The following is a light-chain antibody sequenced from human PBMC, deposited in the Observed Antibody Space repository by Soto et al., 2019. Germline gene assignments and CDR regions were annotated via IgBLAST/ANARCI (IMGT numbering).Light chain of an antibody. CDR1: SSDVGGYNY. CDR3: SSYTSSSPRV. V-gene: IGLV2-14*01. J-gene: IGLJ3*02. Sequence: QSALTQPASVSGSPGQSITMSCTGTSSDVGGYNYVSWYQQHPGKAPKRMIYEVSNRPSGVSNRFSGSKSGNTASLTISGLQAEDEADYYCSSYTSSSPRVFGGGTELAVL. CDR2: EVS.